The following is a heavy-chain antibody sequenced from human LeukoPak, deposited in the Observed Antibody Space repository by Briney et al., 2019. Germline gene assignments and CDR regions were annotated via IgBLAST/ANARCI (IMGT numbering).Heavy chain of an antibody. D-gene: IGHD3-22*01. CDR1: GFTFRKAW. Sequence: GGSLRLSCVASGFTFRKAWLSWVRQAPGRGPEWIARIKSETDGGTTDYAAPVKGTFTISRDDSKNTLYLQMNSLKTEDTAVYYCSTTYHSDSCGLDVWGQGTTVTVSS. V-gene: IGHV3-15*01. J-gene: IGHJ6*02. CDR2: IKSETDGGTT. CDR3: STTYHSDSCGLDV.